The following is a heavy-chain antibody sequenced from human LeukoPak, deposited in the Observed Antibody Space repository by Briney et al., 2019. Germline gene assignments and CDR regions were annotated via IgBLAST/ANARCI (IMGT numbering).Heavy chain of an antibody. CDR2: IYYSGST. D-gene: IGHD3-10*01. CDR3: ARERTYYYGSGSSRAVDY. CDR1: GGSISSYY. Sequence: SETLSLTCTVSGGSISSYYWSWIRQPPGKGLEWIGYIYYSGSTNYNPSLKSRVTISVDTSKNQFSLKLSSVTAADTAVYYCARERTYYYGSGSSRAVDYWGQGTLVTVSS. J-gene: IGHJ4*02. V-gene: IGHV4-59*01.